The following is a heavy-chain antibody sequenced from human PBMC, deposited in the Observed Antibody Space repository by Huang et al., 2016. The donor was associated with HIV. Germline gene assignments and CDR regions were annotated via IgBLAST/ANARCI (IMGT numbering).Heavy chain of an antibody. CDR2: IYYRGST. D-gene: IGHD3-10*01. Sequence: QLQLQESGPGLVKPSETLSLTCTVSGGSIRSDNYYWGWIRQPPGKGLEWIGSIYYRGSTYYHPSLKSRVTITVDTSKNQFSLKMRSVTAADTAVYYCARLPGSITMIRGVITDPYWGQGTLVTVSS. V-gene: IGHV4-39*01. J-gene: IGHJ4*02. CDR1: GGSIRSDNYY. CDR3: ARLPGSITMIRGVITDPY.